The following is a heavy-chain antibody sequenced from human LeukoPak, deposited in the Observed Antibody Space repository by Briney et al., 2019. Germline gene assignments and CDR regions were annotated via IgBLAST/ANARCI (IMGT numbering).Heavy chain of an antibody. Sequence: GGSLRLSCAASGFTFSNYWMTWVRQAPGKGLEWVATLEQDGSEKYYVDSVKGRFIIFRDNAKNTLYLQMNSLRAEDTAVYYCARSGRGGAFDIWGQGTMVTVSS. D-gene: IGHD1-26*01. V-gene: IGHV3-7*01. CDR3: ARSGRGGAFDI. J-gene: IGHJ3*02. CDR2: LEQDGSEK. CDR1: GFTFSNYW.